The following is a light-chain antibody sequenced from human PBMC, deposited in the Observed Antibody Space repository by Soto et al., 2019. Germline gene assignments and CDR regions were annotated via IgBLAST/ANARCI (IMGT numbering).Light chain of an antibody. J-gene: IGLJ2*01. V-gene: IGLV2-23*01. CDR1: SXDVGSYNL. CDR3: CSYAGSSTFVV. Sequence: QSVLTQPASVSGSPGQSFTISCTGTSXDVGSYNLVSWYQQHPGKAPKLMIYEGSKRPSGVSNRFSGSKSGNTASLTISGLQAEDEADYYCCSYAGSSTFVVFGGGTQLTVL. CDR2: EGS.